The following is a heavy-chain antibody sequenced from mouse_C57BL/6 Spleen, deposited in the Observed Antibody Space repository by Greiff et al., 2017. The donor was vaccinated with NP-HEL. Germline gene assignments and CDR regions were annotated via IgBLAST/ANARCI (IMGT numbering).Heavy chain of an antibody. J-gene: IGHJ2*01. Sequence: QVQLKQSGAELAKPGASVKMSCKASGYTFTTYPIEWMKQSHGKSLEWIGNFNPYNDDTKYNEKFKGKATLTADTSSSTAYLELSRLTSDDSAFYNCERGTGTWGYFDYWGQGTTLTVSS. CDR3: ERGTGTWGYFDY. CDR2: FNPYNDDT. CDR1: GYTFTTYP. D-gene: IGHD4-1*01. V-gene: IGHV1-47*01.